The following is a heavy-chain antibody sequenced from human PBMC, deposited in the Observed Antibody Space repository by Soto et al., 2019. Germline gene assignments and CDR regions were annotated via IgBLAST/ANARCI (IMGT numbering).Heavy chain of an antibody. CDR3: ARELSNSPDYFDY. D-gene: IGHD6-6*01. CDR1: GGSIISDDYY. Sequence: PSETLSLTCTVSGGSIISDDYYFICIRQPPWRGLELIGYIYYSGRTAYNPSLKSRLIISIDTSKNQFSLNLNSVSGADTAVYYCARELSNSPDYFDYWGQGTLVTVSS. V-gene: IGHV4-30-4*01. J-gene: IGHJ4*02. CDR2: IYYSGRT.